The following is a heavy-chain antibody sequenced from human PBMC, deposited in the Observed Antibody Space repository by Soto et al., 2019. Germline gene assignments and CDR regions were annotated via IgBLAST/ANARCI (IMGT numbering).Heavy chain of an antibody. Sequence: PGGSLRLSCAASGFTFSSYAMIWIRQVPGRGLEWVSGLYGSGRGIHYSDSVKGRFTISRDNSAYSVYLQMNNLRVDGTAVYYCAKDAIAGDGVWLAHDWGQGTVVTVSS. J-gene: IGHJ4*02. CDR3: AKDAIAGDGVWLAHD. CDR2: LYGSGRGI. CDR1: GFTFSSYA. D-gene: IGHD5-12*01. V-gene: IGHV3-23*01.